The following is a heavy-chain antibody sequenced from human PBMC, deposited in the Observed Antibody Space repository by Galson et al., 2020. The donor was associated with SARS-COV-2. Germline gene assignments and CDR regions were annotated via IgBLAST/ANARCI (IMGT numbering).Heavy chain of an antibody. J-gene: IGHJ3*02. Sequence: ASVKVSCKASGYTFTRYFITWVRQAPGQGLEWMGWINTYDRNTNYEQKFQGRVTMTTDTSTTTAYMELSSLRSDDTAVYYCARVLRGGDAFDIWGQGTMVNVSS. D-gene: IGHD3-10*01. CDR1: GYTFTRYF. V-gene: IGHV1-18*04. CDR2: INTYDRNT. CDR3: ARVLRGGDAFDI.